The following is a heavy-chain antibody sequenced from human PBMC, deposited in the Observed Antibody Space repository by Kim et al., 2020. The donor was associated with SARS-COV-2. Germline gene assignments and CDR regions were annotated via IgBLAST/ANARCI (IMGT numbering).Heavy chain of an antibody. Sequence: VSVKSRITINPDTSKNQFSLQLNSVTPEDTAVYYCARARGGSSSWGACDYWGQGTLVTVSS. V-gene: IGHV6-1*01. J-gene: IGHJ4*02. D-gene: IGHD6-13*01. CDR3: ARARGGSSSWGACDY.